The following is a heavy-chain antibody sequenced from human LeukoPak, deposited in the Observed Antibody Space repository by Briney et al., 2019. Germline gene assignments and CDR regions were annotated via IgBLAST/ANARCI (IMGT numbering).Heavy chain of an antibody. V-gene: IGHV1-2*02. D-gene: IGHD3-22*01. CDR2: FNPNSGGT. CDR3: ARDLDYYDSSGYYSLNY. CDR1: GYTITGYY. J-gene: IGHJ4*02. Sequence: ASVKVSCKASGYTITGYYMHWVRQAPGQGLEWMGWFNPNSGGTNYAQKFQGRVTMTRDTSISTAYMELSRLRSDDTAVYYCARDLDYYDSSGYYSLNYWGQGTLVTVSS.